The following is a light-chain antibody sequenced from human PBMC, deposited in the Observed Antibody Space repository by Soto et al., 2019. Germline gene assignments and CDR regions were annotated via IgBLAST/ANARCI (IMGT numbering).Light chain of an antibody. V-gene: IGKV4-1*01. J-gene: IGKJ2*01. CDR2: WAS. Sequence: DIVMTQSPDSLAVSLGERATINCKSSQSVLYSSNNNNYLAWYQQKPGQPPKLLIYWASTQESGVPDRFSGSGSGTDFPLTISRLQAEDVAIYYCQKYFGSPQPLGQGTKLEI. CDR3: QKYFGSPQP. CDR1: QSVLYSSNNNNY.